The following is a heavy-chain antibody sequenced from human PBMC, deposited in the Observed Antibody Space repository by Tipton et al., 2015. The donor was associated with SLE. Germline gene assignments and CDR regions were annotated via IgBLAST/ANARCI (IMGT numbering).Heavy chain of an antibody. CDR1: GESFSGYY. J-gene: IGHJ4*02. CDR2: VDPSGST. V-gene: IGHV4-34*01. CDR3: ARRGGPWGYYFDN. D-gene: IGHD1-26*01. Sequence: TLSLTCAVYGESFSGYYWTWIRQPPGKGLEWIGEVDPSGSTNYNPSLRSRVTISIDTSKNQFSLRLKSVTAADTAVYYCARRGGPWGYYFDNWGQGNLVTVSS.